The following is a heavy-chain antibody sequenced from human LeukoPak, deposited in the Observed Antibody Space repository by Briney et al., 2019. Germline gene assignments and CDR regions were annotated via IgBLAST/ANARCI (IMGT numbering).Heavy chain of an antibody. Sequence: SVKVSCKASGGTFSSYAISWVRQAPGQGLECMGRIIPILGIAKYAQKFQGRVTINADKYTSTAYMELSSLRSVDKGVYYCARVLRGNIDYWGKGTMVTVSS. CDR2: IIPILGIA. CDR3: ARVLRGNIDY. V-gene: IGHV1-69*04. D-gene: IGHD1/OR15-1a*01. J-gene: IGHJ4*02. CDR1: GGTFSSYA.